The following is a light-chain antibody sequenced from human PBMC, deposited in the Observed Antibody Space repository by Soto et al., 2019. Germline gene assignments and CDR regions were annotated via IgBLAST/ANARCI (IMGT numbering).Light chain of an antibody. J-gene: IGKJ1*01. CDR1: RSDSTW. Sequence: DIQMTPFPSTLSASVGDTATITCRASRSDSTWLAWYQQIPGGAPKLLIYKASILESGVPSRCSGSGSGTDFTLTITSLHPEDFATYYCQQYDMFGPGTKVDIK. V-gene: IGKV1-5*03. CDR3: QQYDM. CDR2: KAS.